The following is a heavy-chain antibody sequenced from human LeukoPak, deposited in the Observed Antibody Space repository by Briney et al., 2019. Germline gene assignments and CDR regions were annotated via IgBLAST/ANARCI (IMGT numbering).Heavy chain of an antibody. CDR3: ARRTFPGYSSSWYGGGPFDP. CDR1: GGSFSGYY. Sequence: SETLSLTCAVYGGSFSGYYWSWIRQPPGKGLEWIGEINHSGSTNYNPSLKSRVTISVDTSKNQFSLKLSSVTAADTAVYYCARRTFPGYSSSWYGGGPFDPWGQGTLVTVSS. D-gene: IGHD6-13*01. CDR2: INHSGST. J-gene: IGHJ5*02. V-gene: IGHV4-34*01.